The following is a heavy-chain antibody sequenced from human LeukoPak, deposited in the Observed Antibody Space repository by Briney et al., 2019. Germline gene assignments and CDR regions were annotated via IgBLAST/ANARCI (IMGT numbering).Heavy chain of an antibody. J-gene: IGHJ4*02. CDR1: GGSISSGGYS. V-gene: IGHV4-30-2*01. CDR3: ARSPLFDY. CDR2: IYHSGST. Sequence: PSETLSLTCAVSGGSISSGGYSWSWIRQPPGKGLEWIGYIYHSGSTYYSPSLKSRVTISVDRSKNQFSLKLSSVTAADTAVYYCARSPLFDYWGQGTLVTVSS.